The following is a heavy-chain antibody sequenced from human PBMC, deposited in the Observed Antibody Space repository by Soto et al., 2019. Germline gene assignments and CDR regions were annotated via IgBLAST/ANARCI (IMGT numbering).Heavy chain of an antibody. CDR1: GGTFSSYA. V-gene: IGHV1-69*01. D-gene: IGHD3-9*01. CDR2: IIPIFGTA. Sequence: KVSCKASGGTFSSYAISWVRQAPGQGLEWMGGIIPIFGTANYAQKFQGRVTITADESTSTAYMELSSLRSEDTAVYYCAAASRRPDYDILTGDYYYYGMDVWGQGTTVTVSS. J-gene: IGHJ6*02. CDR3: AAASRRPDYDILTGDYYYYGMDV.